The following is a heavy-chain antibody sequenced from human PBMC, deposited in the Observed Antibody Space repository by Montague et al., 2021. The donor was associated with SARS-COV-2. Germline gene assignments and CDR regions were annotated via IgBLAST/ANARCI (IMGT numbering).Heavy chain of an antibody. CDR1: GGSFSGYN. J-gene: IGHJ4*02. V-gene: IGHV4-34*01. CDR2: INDSGST. CDR3: ARGGPGY. Sequence: SETLSLTCAVYGGSFSGYNWGWVRQSPGKGLEWIGQINDSGSTKYNPSLKSRVTISLDTSKNQFSLKLSSMTAADTAVYYCARGGPGYWGQGTLVTVSS.